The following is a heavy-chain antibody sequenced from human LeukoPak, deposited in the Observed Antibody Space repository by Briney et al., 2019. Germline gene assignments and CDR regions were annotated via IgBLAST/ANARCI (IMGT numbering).Heavy chain of an antibody. V-gene: IGHV1-18*01. CDR1: GYTFTSYG. D-gene: IGHD6-19*01. CDR2: ISAYNGNT. J-gene: IGHJ4*02. Sequence: ASVKVSCKASGYTFTSYGISWVRQAPGQGLEWMGWISAYNGNTNYAQKLQGRVTMTTDTSTSTAYMELRSLRSDDTAVYYCASEGTSSGWYGYFDYWGQGTLVTVSS. CDR3: ASEGTSSGWYGYFDY.